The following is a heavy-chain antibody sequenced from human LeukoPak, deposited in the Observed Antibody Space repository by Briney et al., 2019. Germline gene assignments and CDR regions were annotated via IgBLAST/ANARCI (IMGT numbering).Heavy chain of an antibody. D-gene: IGHD5-12*01. CDR1: GGSLSSSSYY. CDR3: ARGPRVDIVATIGNYFDY. Sequence: SETLSLTCTVSGGSLSSSSYYWGWIRQPPGKGLEWNASIYYSGSTYYNPSLKSRVTISVDTSKNQFSLKLSSVTAADTAVYYCARGPRVDIVATIGNYFDYWGQGTLVTVSS. J-gene: IGHJ4*02. V-gene: IGHV4-39*07. CDR2: IYYSGST.